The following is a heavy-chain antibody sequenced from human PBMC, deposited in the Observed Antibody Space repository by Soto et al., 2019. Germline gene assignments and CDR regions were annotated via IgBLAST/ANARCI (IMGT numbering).Heavy chain of an antibody. CDR1: GFTFSSYA. D-gene: IGHD2-2*01. CDR3: TLGYCSSTSCSFDY. V-gene: IGHV3-23*01. Sequence: LRLSCAASGFTFSSYAMSWDRQAPGKGLEWVSAISGSGGSTYYADSVKGRFTISRDNSKNTLYLQMNSLRAEDTAVYYCTLGYCSSTSCSFDYWGQGTLVTVSS. CDR2: ISGSGGST. J-gene: IGHJ4*02.